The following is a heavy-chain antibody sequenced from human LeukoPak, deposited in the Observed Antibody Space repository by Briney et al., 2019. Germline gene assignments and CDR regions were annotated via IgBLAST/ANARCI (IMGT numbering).Heavy chain of an antibody. CDR1: GFKFGDYG. Sequence: GGSLRLSCAVYGFKFGDYGMSWVRQVPGKGLEWVSAIDGSGGTIGYGDSVRGRFTTSRDNGQKSLFLQMNSLRVEDTAFYYCARGDPREVEVFDYWGQGTLVTVSS. J-gene: IGHJ4*02. D-gene: IGHD1-1*01. CDR3: ARGDPREVEVFDY. V-gene: IGHV3-20*04. CDR2: IDGSGGTI.